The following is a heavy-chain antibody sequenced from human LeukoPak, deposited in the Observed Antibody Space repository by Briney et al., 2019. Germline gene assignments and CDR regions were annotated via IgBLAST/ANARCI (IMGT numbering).Heavy chain of an antibody. CDR1: GGSISSGGYY. J-gene: IGHJ4*02. CDR3: ASVLSGWYYFDY. Sequence: TSEALSLTCTVSGGSISSGGYYWSWIRQPPGKGLEWIGYIYHSGSTYYNPSLKSRVTISVDRSKNQFSLKLSSVTAADTAVYYCASVLSGWYYFDYWGQGTLVTVSS. D-gene: IGHD6-19*01. V-gene: IGHV4-30-2*01. CDR2: IYHSGST.